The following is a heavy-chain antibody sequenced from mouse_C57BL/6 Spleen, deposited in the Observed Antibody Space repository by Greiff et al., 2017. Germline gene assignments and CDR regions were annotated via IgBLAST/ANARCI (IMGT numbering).Heavy chain of an antibody. CDR2: ISDGGSYT. J-gene: IGHJ4*01. D-gene: IGHD1-1*01. CDR1: GFTFSSYA. V-gene: IGHV5-4*01. CDR3: ARDGGSRGAMDY. Sequence: DVQLVESGGGLVKPGGSLKLSCAASGFTFSSYAMSWVRQTPEKRLEWVATISDGGSYTYYPDNVKGRFTISRDNAKNNLYLQMSHLKSEDTAMYYCARDGGSRGAMDYWGQGTSVTVSS.